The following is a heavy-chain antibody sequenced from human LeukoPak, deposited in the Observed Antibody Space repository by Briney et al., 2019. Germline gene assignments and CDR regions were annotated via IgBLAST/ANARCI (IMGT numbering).Heavy chain of an antibody. CDR1: GDTFRSHG. CDR2: ITGSGGES. V-gene: IGHV3-23*01. CDR3: TNDLRGMVRTPHV. J-gene: IGHJ4*02. D-gene: IGHD1-14*01. Sequence: GGSLRLSCAASGDTFRSHGMRWVRQAPGKGLEWISGITGSGGESYYAESLKSRFTISRDNSRKTLYLQMKYLRVDDTPLYYCTNDLRGMVRTPHVWGQGTLVTVSS.